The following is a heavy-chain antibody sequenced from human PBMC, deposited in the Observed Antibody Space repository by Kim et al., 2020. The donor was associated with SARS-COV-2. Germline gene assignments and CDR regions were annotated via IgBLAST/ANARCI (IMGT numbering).Heavy chain of an antibody. V-gene: IGHV3-33*01. J-gene: IGHJ4*01. CDR1: GFTFSSYG. Sequence: GGSLRLSCAASGFTFSSYGMHWVRQAPGKGLQWVAVIWYDGSNKYYGDSVKGRFTISRDNSKNKLYLQMNSLRAEDTAVYYCARSGYEDIVAPAFDYWG. D-gene: IGHD5-12*01. CDR3: ARSGYEDIVAPAFDY. CDR2: IWYDGSNK.